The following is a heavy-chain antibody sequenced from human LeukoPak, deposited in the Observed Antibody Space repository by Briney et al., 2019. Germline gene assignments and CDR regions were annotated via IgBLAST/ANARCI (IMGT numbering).Heavy chain of an antibody. CDR3: ARDLVGFFDY. J-gene: IGHJ4*02. CDR2: IWYDGSNK. Sequence: GRSLRLSCAASGFTFSSYGMHWVRQAPGKGLEWVAVIWYDGSNKYYADSVKGRFTIPRDNSKNTLYLQMNSLRAEDTAVYYCARDLVGFFDYWGQGTLVTVSS. CDR1: GFTFSSYG. D-gene: IGHD1-26*01. V-gene: IGHV3-33*01.